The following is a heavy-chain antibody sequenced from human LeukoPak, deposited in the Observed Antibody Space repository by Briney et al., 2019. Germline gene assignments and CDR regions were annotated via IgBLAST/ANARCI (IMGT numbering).Heavy chain of an antibody. D-gene: IGHD2-2*01. Sequence: ASVKVSCKASGYTFTSYYMHWVRQAPGQGLEWMGIINPSGGSTSYAQKFQGRVTMTRDTSTSTVYMELSSLRSEDTAVYYCARDGPGYCSSTSCLVGDYWGQGTLVTVSS. V-gene: IGHV1-46*01. CDR2: INPSGGST. J-gene: IGHJ4*02. CDR3: ARDGPGYCSSTSCLVGDY. CDR1: GYTFTSYY.